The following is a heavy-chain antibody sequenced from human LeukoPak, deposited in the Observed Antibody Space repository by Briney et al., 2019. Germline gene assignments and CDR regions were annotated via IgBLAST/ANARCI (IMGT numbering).Heavy chain of an antibody. CDR2: MNPNSGNT. CDR1: GYTFTSYD. V-gene: IGHV1-8*03. Sequence: ASVKVSCKASGYTFTSYDINWVRQATGQGLEWMGWMNPNSGNTGYAQKFQGRVTITRNTSISTAYMELSSLRAEDMAVYYCLRGRGYSGYDSYYWGQGTLVTVSS. J-gene: IGHJ4*02. CDR3: LRGRGYSGYDSYY. D-gene: IGHD5-12*01.